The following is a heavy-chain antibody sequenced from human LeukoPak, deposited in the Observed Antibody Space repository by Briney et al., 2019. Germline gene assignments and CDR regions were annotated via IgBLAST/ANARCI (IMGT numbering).Heavy chain of an antibody. J-gene: IGHJ4*02. V-gene: IGHV3-23*01. CDR1: GFTFSSYA. CDR3: ARAGRCTNGICYTADFDY. CDR2: ISGSGGST. D-gene: IGHD2-8*01. Sequence: GGSLRLSCAASGFTFSSYAMSWVRQAPGKGLEWVSAISGSGGSTYYADSVKGRFTISRDNSKNTLYLQMNSLRVEDTAVYYCARAGRCTNGICYTADFDYWGQGTLVTVSS.